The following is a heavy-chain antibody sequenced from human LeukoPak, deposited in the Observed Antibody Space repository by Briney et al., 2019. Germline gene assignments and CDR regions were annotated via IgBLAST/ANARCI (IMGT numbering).Heavy chain of an antibody. V-gene: IGHV3-48*01. CDR3: ARDADRQLAIDY. CDR2: ISGTASTV. CDR1: GFTFDGYG. Sequence: GGSLRLSCAASGFTFDGYGMNWVRQAPGKGLEWVSYISGTASTVYYADFVKGRFTISRDNAKNSLYLQMNSLRVDDTAVYYCARDADRQLAIDYWGQGTLVTVSS. D-gene: IGHD6-6*01. J-gene: IGHJ4*02.